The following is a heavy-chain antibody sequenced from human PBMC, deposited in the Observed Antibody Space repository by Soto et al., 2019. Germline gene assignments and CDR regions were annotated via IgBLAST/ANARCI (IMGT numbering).Heavy chain of an antibody. D-gene: IGHD3-22*01. Sequence: PSETLSLTCTVSGDFVSSSRYYWGWIRQPPGKGLEWIGSIYYTGDTFFNPSLKSRVTFSVGPSKNQFSLKLTSLTAADTAVYFCARHKELLLASLSYGLDLWGQGTTVTVSS. V-gene: IGHV4-39*01. CDR1: GDFVSSSRYY. J-gene: IGHJ6*02. CDR3: ARHKELLLASLSYGLDL. CDR2: IYYTGDT.